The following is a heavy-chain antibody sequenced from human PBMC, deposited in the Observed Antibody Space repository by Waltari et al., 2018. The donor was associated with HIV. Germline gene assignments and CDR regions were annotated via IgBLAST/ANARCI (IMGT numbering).Heavy chain of an antibody. D-gene: IGHD7-27*01. V-gene: IGHV3-13*01. CDR1: GFTFSRYD. CDR2: IGSSGDT. J-gene: IGHJ3*02. Sequence: EVQLVESGGGLVQPGGSLRLSCAASGFTFSRYDMHWVRQSTGKRLEWVSAIGSSGDTHFAGSVRGRFSISRENARNSLYLQMNSLRAGDTAMYYCARDLGIGAFDIWGQGTMVTVSS. CDR3: ARDLGIGAFDI.